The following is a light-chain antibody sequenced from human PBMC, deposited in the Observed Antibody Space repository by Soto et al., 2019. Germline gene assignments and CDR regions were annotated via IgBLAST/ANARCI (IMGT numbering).Light chain of an antibody. V-gene: IGKV3-20*01. CDR1: QSVSSAY. J-gene: IGKJ1*01. CDR3: YQYDSSPWT. CDR2: DVS. Sequence: EIVLTQSPGTLSLSPGERATLSCRASQSVSSAYLAWYQQKPGQAPRLLIYDVSSRATGIPDRFSGSGSGTDFTLTISRLEPEDFAVYFCYQYDSSPWTFGQGTKVDIK.